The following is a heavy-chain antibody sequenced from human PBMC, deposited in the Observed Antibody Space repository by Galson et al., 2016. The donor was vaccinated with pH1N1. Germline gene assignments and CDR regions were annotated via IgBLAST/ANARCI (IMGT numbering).Heavy chain of an antibody. CDR1: GGTFSSSG. J-gene: IGHJ2*01. D-gene: IGHD3-22*01. CDR2: IIPIFGTS. Sequence: SVKVSCKASGGTFSSSGINWVRQAPGQGLEWMGGIIPIFGTSKYAQKFQGRVTITADESTTTAYMELSRLRSEDTAMYYCAREDYYDTDLSDWYFDLWGRGTLLTVSS. CDR3: AREDYYDTDLSDWYFDL. V-gene: IGHV1-69*13.